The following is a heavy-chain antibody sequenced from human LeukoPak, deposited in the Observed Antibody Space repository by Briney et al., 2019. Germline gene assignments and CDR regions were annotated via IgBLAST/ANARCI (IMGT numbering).Heavy chain of an antibody. V-gene: IGHV3-23*01. D-gene: IGHD1-26*01. CDR1: GFTFSSSA. CDR3: ANCGKNRLDS. J-gene: IGHJ5*01. CDR2: ISGSGSGGST. Sequence: PGGSLRLSCAASGFTFSSSAMSWVRQAPGKGLEWVSSISGSGSGGSTYYADSVKGRFTISRDNSKNTLYLQMNSLIAEDTAVYYCANCGKNRLDSWARGTGVPVSS.